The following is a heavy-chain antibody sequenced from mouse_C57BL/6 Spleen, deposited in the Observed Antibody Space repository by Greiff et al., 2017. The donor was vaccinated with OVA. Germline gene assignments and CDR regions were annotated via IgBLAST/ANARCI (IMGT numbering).Heavy chain of an antibody. CDR3: ARDRSWVFDY. V-gene: IGHV5-16*01. CDR2: INYDGSST. CDR1: GFTFSDYY. Sequence: EVHLVESEGGLVQPGSSMKLSCTASGFTFSDYYMAWVRQVPEKGLEWVANINYDGSSTYYLDSLKSRFIISRDNAKNILYLHRSSLKSEDTATYYCARDRSWVFDYWGQGTTLTVSS. J-gene: IGHJ2*01. D-gene: IGHD4-1*01.